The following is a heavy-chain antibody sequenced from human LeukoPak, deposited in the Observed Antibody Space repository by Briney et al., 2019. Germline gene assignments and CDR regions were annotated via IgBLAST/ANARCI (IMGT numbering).Heavy chain of an antibody. D-gene: IGHD6-19*01. CDR2: IRYDGSNK. V-gene: IGHV3-30*02. CDR1: GFTFSSYG. Sequence: GGSLRLSCAASGFTFSSYGMHWVRQAPGKGLEWVAFIRYDGSNKYYADSVKGRFTISRDNSKNTLYLQMNTLRAEDTAVYYCAKKYSSGWGDAFDIWGQGTMVTVSS. J-gene: IGHJ3*02. CDR3: AKKYSSGWGDAFDI.